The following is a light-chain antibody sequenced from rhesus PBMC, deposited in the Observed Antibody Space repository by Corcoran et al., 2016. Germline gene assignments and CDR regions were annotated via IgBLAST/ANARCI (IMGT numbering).Light chain of an antibody. V-gene: IGKV1-25*02. CDR1: QGISNK. J-gene: IGKJ4*01. CDR3: QHGYGIPLT. Sequence: DIQMTQSPSSLSASVGDTVTITCQASQGISNKLAWYQQKPGKVPKLLIYGASTSQIGVPSRFSGSGSGTDFTLTISSLQAEDFATYYCQHGYGIPLTFGGGTKVELK. CDR2: GAS.